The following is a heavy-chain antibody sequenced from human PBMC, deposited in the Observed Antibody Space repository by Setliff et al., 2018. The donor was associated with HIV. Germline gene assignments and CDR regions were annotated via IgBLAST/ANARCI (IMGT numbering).Heavy chain of an antibody. J-gene: IGHJ4*02. Sequence: GASVKVSCKASGGTFSSYAISWVRQAPGQGLEWMGGIIPILGIANYAQKFQGRVTITADKSTSTAYMELSSLRSDDTAVYYCARKYYDILTGYYAADYWGQGTLVTVSS. D-gene: IGHD3-9*01. CDR2: IIPILGIA. CDR3: ARKYYDILTGYYAADY. CDR1: GGTFSSYA. V-gene: IGHV1-69*10.